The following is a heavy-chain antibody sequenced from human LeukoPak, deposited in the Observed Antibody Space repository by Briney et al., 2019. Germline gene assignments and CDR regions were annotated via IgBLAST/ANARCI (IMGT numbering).Heavy chain of an antibody. CDR2: INSSSSYI. CDR1: GFTFSSYS. D-gene: IGHD4-17*01. CDR3: AREVNDYGAENWFDP. V-gene: IGHV3-21*01. Sequence: GGSLRQSCAASGFTFSSYSMNRVRQTPGKGLELVSPINSSSSYIYYADSVKGRFTISRDNAKNSLYLQMNSLRAEDTAVYYCAREVNDYGAENWFDPWGQGTLVTVSS. J-gene: IGHJ5*02.